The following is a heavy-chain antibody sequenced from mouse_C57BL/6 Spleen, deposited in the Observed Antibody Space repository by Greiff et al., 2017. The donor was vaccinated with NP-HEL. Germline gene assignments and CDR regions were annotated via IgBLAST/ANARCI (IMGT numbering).Heavy chain of an antibody. CDR3: ARGGFYSNYEGYAMDY. V-gene: IGHV1-72*01. CDR2: IDPNSGGT. J-gene: IGHJ4*01. D-gene: IGHD2-5*01. CDR1: GYTFTSYW. Sequence: VQLQQSGAELVKPGASVKLSCKASGYTFTSYWMHWVKQRPGRGLEWIGRIDPNSGGTKYNEKFKSKATLTVDKPSSTAYMQLSSLTSEDSAVYYCARGGFYSNYEGYAMDYWGQGTSVTVSS.